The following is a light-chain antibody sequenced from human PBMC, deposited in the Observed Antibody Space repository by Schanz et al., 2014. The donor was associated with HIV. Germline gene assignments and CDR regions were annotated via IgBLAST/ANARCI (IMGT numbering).Light chain of an antibody. V-gene: IGLV2-8*01. Sequence: QSALTQPPSASGSPGQSVTISCTGTISDVGGYNYVSWYQRHPDKAPKLMIYEVSKRPSGVPDRFSGSKSGNTASLTVSGLQAEDEADYYCSSYAGSNNLEVVFGGGTKLTVL. CDR1: ISDVGGYNY. CDR3: SSYAGSNNLEVV. J-gene: IGLJ2*01. CDR2: EVS.